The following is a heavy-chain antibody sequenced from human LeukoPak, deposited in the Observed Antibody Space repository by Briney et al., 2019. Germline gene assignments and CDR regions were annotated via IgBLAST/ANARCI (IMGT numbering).Heavy chain of an antibody. CDR3: AKDGPGVVPSAIMYYFDY. D-gene: IGHD2-2*01. Sequence: PGGSLRLSCAASGFTFDDYTMHWVRQAPGKGLEWVSLITWDGGSTYYADSVKGRFTISRDNSKNSLYLQMNSLRTEDTALYYCAKDGPGVVPSAIMYYFDYWGQGTLVTVSS. V-gene: IGHV3-43*01. CDR2: ITWDGGST. CDR1: GFTFDDYT. J-gene: IGHJ4*02.